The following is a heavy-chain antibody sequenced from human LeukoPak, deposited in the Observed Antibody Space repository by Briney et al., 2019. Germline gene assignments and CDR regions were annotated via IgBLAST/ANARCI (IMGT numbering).Heavy chain of an antibody. D-gene: IGHD3-22*01. J-gene: IGHJ3*02. V-gene: IGHV4-34*01. Sequence: SETMSLTSVVYGGSFSGYYWSWIRQPPGNGLEWVGEINYSGCTNYNPSFRSLVTISVDTAKTQFSLKLCSVTAADPGVYYCAIANMIVAHDSFDIWGQGTMVTVSS. CDR3: AIANMIVAHDSFDI. CDR2: INYSGCT. CDR1: GGSFSGYY.